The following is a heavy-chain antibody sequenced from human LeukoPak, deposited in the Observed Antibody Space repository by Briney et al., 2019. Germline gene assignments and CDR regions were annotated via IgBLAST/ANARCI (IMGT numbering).Heavy chain of an antibody. Sequence: GASVKVSCKASGGTFSSYAISWVRQAPGQGLEWMGGIIPIFGTANYAQKFRGRVTITADKSTRTAYMELGSLRSEDTAVYCCARDNDSRDPPHFDYWGQGTLVTVSS. D-gene: IGHD3-16*01. CDR2: IIPIFGTA. V-gene: IGHV1-69*06. CDR3: ARDNDSRDPPHFDY. CDR1: GGTFSSYA. J-gene: IGHJ4*02.